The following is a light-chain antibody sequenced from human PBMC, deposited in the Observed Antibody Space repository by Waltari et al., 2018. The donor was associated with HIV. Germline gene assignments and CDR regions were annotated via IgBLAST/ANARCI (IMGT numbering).Light chain of an antibody. Sequence: QSGLTQPPSVSGPPGQRVTISCSGSSSNIARNAVYWYQHFPGTAPKLLIYATNQRSSGVPDRFSGSKSGTSASLAISGLQSEDEADYYCAAWDDSLNGRYVFGTGTKVTVL. V-gene: IGLV1-44*01. CDR2: ATN. J-gene: IGLJ1*01. CDR3: AAWDDSLNGRYV. CDR1: SSNIARNA.